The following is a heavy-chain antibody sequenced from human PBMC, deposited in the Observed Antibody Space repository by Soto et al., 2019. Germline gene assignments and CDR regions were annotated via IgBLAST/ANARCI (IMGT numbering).Heavy chain of an antibody. V-gene: IGHV3-33*01. J-gene: IGHJ6*02. CDR1: GFTFSSYG. CDR3: ARAGYSYDAYYYYYGMDV. CDR2: IWYDGRNK. D-gene: IGHD5-18*01. Sequence: GGSLRLSCAASGFTFSSYGMHWVRQAPGKGLEWVAVIWYDGRNKYYADSVKGRFTISRDNSKNTLYLQMNSLRAEDTAVYYCARAGYSYDAYYYYYGMDVWGQGTTVTVSS.